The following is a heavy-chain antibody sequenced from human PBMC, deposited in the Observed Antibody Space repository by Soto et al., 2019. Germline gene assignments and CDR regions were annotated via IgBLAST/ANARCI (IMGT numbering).Heavy chain of an antibody. CDR3: AKDRPPWGGNGHSEQYRMDV. Sequence: PGGAVRLSCAASGFTFSSYAMSWVRQAPGKGLEWVSAISGSGGSTYYADSVKGRFTISRDNSKNTLYLQMNSLRAEDTAVSYCAKDRPPWGGNGHSEQYRMDVRRNVPTVTVS. CDR1: GFTFSSYA. CDR2: ISGSGGST. V-gene: IGHV3-23*01. D-gene: IGHD2-21*01. J-gene: IGHJ6*04.